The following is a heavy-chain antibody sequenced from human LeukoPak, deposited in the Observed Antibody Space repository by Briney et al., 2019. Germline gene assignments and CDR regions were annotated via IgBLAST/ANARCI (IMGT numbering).Heavy chain of an antibody. CDR3: ARDSTTVTTFDY. CDR2: IIPIFGTA. J-gene: IGHJ4*02. CDR1: GGTFSSYA. V-gene: IGHV1-69*01. Sequence: SVKVSCKASGGTFSSYAISWVRQAPGQGLEWMGGIIPIFGTANYAQKFQGRVTITADESTSTAYMELGSLRSEDTAVYYCARDSTTVTTFDYWGQGTLVTVSS. D-gene: IGHD4-11*01.